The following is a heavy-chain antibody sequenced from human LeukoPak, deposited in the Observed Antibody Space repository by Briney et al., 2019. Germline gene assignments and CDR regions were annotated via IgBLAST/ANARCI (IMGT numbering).Heavy chain of an antibody. CDR2: IKQDGSEK. J-gene: IGHJ4*02. V-gene: IGHV3-7*01. CDR1: GFTFNSNW. D-gene: IGHD3-22*01. Sequence: SGGSLRLSCAGSGFTFNSNWMSWVRQAPGKGLEWVANIKQDGSEKYYVDSVKGRFTISRDNAKNSLSLQMNSLRAEDTAVYYCARDKYYDRYFDSWGQGTLVTVSS. CDR3: ARDKYYDRYFDS.